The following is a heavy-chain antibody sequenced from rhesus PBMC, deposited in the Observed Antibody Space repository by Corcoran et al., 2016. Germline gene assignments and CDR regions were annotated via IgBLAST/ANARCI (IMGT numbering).Heavy chain of an antibody. V-gene: IGHV1-198*02. CDR2: FLPFVGLN. CDR1: GFTFGSYA. Sequence: QVQLVQSGAEVKKPGASVKVSCKASGFTFGSYAINWVRQAPGQGLVWMGVFLPFVGLNNNAVKFQGSVTITAYTSTSTAYMELSSLRSEDTAVYYCAITVAEPYYYGLDSWGQGVVVTVSS. D-gene: IGHD4-29*01. CDR3: AITVAEPYYYGLDS. J-gene: IGHJ6*01.